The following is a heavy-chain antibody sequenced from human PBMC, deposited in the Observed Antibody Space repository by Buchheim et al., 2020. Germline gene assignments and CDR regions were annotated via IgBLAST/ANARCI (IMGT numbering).Heavy chain of an antibody. CDR1: GGSISSGDYY. V-gene: IGHV4-30-4*01. CDR3: ARGSGLNYYDTSGYYSWFDP. CDR2: IYYSGST. D-gene: IGHD3-22*01. J-gene: IGHJ5*02. Sequence: QVQLQESGPGLVKPSQTLSLTCTVSGGSISSGDYYWSWIRQPPGKGLEWIGYIYYSGSTDYNPSLKSRVTISVETSKNQFSLKLSSVTAADTAVYYCARGSGLNYYDTSGYYSWFDPWGQGTL.